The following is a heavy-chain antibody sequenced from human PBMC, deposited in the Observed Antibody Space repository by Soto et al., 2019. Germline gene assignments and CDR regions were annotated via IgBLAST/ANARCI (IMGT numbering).Heavy chain of an antibody. Sequence: QVQLQESGPGLVKPSETLSLTCSVSGDSMNSYYWSWIRQSPGKGMEWLGYIYYSGDTKYNPSLQNPISLSIATAQNHFSLRLTSLTAAETAGYFCARNPNKPLKNDGFDIWGQGTMVTVSS. CDR3: ARNPNKPLKNDGFDI. J-gene: IGHJ3*02. V-gene: IGHV4-59*01. D-gene: IGHD3-9*01. CDR1: GDSMNSYY. CDR2: IYYSGDT.